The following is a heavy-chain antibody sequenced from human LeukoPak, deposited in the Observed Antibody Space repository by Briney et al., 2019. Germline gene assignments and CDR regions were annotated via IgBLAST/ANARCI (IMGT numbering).Heavy chain of an antibody. D-gene: IGHD6-19*01. V-gene: IGHV3-48*04. Sequence: GGSLRLSCAASGFTFSSYSMNWVRQAPGKGLEWVSYISSSSSTIYYADSVKGRFTISRDNAKNSLYLQMNSLRAEDTAVYYCARRGPWAVAGKQDYWGQGTLVTVSS. CDR1: GFTFSSYS. J-gene: IGHJ4*02. CDR2: ISSSSSTI. CDR3: ARRGPWAVAGKQDY.